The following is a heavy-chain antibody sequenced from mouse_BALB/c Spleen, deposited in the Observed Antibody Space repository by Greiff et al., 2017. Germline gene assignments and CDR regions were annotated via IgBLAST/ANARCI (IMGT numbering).Heavy chain of an antibody. CDR2: ISSGGSYT. J-gene: IGHJ3*01. CDR3: ARQPLTGAFAY. Sequence: EVHLVESGGGLVKPGGSLKLSCAASGFTFSSYAMSWVRQTPEKRLEWVATISSGGSYTYYPDSVKGRFTISRDNAKNTLYLQMSSLRSEDTAMYYCARQPLTGAFAYWGQGTLVTVSA. CDR1: GFTFSSYA. V-gene: IGHV5-9-3*01. D-gene: IGHD4-1*01.